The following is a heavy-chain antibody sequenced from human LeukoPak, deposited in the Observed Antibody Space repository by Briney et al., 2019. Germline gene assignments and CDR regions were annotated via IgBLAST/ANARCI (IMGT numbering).Heavy chain of an antibody. CDR2: FDPEDGET. Sequence: ASVKVSCKVSGYTLTELSMHWVRQAPGKGLEWMGGFDPEDGETIYAQKFQGRVTMTEDTSTDTAYMELRSLRSDDTAVYYCARSGSLPRVYYMDVWGKGTTVTVSS. D-gene: IGHD2-15*01. CDR1: GYTLTELS. CDR3: ARSGSLPRVYYMDV. J-gene: IGHJ6*03. V-gene: IGHV1-24*01.